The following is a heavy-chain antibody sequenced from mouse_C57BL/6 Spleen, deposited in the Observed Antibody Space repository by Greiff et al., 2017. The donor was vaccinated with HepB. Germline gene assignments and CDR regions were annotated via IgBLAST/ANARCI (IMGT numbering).Heavy chain of an antibody. CDR3: ARFWDGGVFDY. V-gene: IGHV2-2*01. D-gene: IGHD4-1*01. CDR1: GFSLTSYG. J-gene: IGHJ2*01. CDR2: IWSGGST. Sequence: QVQLKQSGPGLVQPSQSLSITCTVSGFSLTSYGVHWVRQSPGKGLEWLGVIWSGGSTDYNAACISRLSISKDNSKSQDFFKRNSLQADETAIYYCARFWDGGVFDYWGQGTTLTVSS.